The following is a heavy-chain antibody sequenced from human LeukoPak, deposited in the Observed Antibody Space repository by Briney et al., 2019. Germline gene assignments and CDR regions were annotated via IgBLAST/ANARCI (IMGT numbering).Heavy chain of an antibody. D-gene: IGHD5-18*01. CDR3: ASGTDLSGYSYGF. CDR1: GFTFFTYG. Sequence: GGSLRLSCAASGFTFFTYGMHWVRQAPGKGLEWVAVISYDGSNKYYADSVKGRCTISRDNSKNTLYLQMNSLRAEDTAVYYCASGTDLSGYSYGFWGQGTTVTVSS. J-gene: IGHJ6*02. V-gene: IGHV3-30*19. CDR2: ISYDGSNK.